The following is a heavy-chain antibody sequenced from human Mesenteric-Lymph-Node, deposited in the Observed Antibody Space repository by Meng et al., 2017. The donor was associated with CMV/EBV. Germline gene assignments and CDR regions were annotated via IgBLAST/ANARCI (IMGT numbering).Heavy chain of an antibody. CDR3: ARKYCSGGTCLIDY. V-gene: IGHV3-53*01. J-gene: IGHJ4*02. Sequence: GESLKISCAASGFSVSSNYISWVRQAPGKGLEWVSVIYTAGSTYYADAVKGRFTISRDESKNMVFLQMNNLSAEDTALYYCARKYCSGGTCLIDYWGQGTLVTVSS. CDR1: GFSVSSNY. D-gene: IGHD2-15*01. CDR2: IYTAGST.